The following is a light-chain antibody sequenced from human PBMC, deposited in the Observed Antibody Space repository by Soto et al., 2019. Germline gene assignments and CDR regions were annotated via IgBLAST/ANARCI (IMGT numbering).Light chain of an antibody. CDR1: SSNIGSNY. V-gene: IGLV1-47*01. CDR2: RND. CDR3: VAWDGSLSSVL. J-gene: IGLJ3*02. Sequence: QPVLTQPPSASGTPGQRVTISCSGSSSNIGSNYVYWYQQLPGTAPKLLIYRNDQRPSGVPDRFSGSKSGTSGSLAISGLRSEDEADYYCVAWDGSLSSVLFGGGTQLTVL.